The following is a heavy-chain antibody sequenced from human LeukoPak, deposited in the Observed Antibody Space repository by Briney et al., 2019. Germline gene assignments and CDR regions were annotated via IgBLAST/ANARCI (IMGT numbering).Heavy chain of an antibody. D-gene: IGHD4-17*01. CDR2: VYSGGST. J-gene: IGHJ6*02. V-gene: IGHV3-66*01. Sequence: PGGSLRLSCAASGFTVSSNYMSWVRQAAGKGLEWGSVVYSGGSTYYADSVKGRFTISRDNSKTTLYLQMNSLRAEDTAVYYCARDRQGPTYGDSSYYYYGMDVWGQGTTVTVSS. CDR1: GFTVSSNY. CDR3: ARDRQGPTYGDSSYYYYGMDV.